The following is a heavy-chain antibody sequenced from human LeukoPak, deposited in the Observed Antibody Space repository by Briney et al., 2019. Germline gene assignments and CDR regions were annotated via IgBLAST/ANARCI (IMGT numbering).Heavy chain of an antibody. V-gene: IGHV4-59*08. CDR3: GRYGGSGWVIDS. D-gene: IGHD6-19*01. J-gene: IGHJ4*02. CDR2: IYHTGAT. CDR1: GASIRNNY. Sequence: SETLSLTCTVSGASIRNNYWTWIRQTPGKGLEWIGYIYHTGATSYNPSLKSRVSMSVDMSKEQFSVKLTSVTAAGTAVYFCGRYGGSGWVIDSWGRGTLVTVSS.